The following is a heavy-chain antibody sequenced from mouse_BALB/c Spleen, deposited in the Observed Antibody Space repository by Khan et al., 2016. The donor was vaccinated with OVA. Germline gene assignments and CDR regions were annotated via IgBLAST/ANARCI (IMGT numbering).Heavy chain of an antibody. CDR1: GFSLSRYN. D-gene: IGHD2-14*01. V-gene: IGHV2-6-4*01. CDR2: IWGGGGT. CDR3: ARAYYRYDGYYAMDY. J-gene: IGHJ4*01. Sequence: QVHVKQSGPGLVAPSQSLSITCTVSGFSLSRYNIHWVRQPPGKGLEWLGMIWGGGGTDYNSTLQSRLSISKDNSKSQIFLKMNSRQTDDTAMYYCARAYYRYDGYYAMDYWGQGTSVTVPS.